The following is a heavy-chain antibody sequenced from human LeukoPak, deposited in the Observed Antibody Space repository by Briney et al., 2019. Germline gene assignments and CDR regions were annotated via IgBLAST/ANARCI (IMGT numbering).Heavy chain of an antibody. D-gene: IGHD2/OR15-2a*01. CDR1: GFTFSTYS. Sequence: PGGSLRLSCAASGFTFSTYSMSWVRQAPGKGLEWVSAIRGGAENTYYADSVRGRFTISRDNYKDTLTLQMNSLRAEDTAIYYCAILSWDGRGTFSWGQGTLVTVYS. CDR2: IRGGAENT. V-gene: IGHV3-23*01. CDR3: AILSWDGRGTFS. J-gene: IGHJ5*02.